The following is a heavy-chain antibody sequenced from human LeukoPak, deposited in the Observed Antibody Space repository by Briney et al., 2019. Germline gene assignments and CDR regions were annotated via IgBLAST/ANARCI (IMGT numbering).Heavy chain of an antibody. D-gene: IGHD6-13*01. CDR3: ANLDSSSWYLSV. Sequence: GGSLRLSCAASGFTFSSYWMSWVRQAPGKGLEWVSAISGSGGSTYYADSVKGRFTISRDNSKNTLYLQMNSLRAEDTAVYYCANLDSSSWYLSVWGQGTLVTVSS. V-gene: IGHV3-23*01. CDR1: GFTFSSYW. CDR2: ISGSGGST. J-gene: IGHJ4*02.